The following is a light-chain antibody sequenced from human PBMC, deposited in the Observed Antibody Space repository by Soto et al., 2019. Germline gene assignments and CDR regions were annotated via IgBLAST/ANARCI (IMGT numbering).Light chain of an antibody. CDR2: EVS. CDR3: SSYTSSSTLDV. Sequence: QSALTQPPSASGSPGQSVTISCTGTKNDIGVYDFVSWYQQHPGKAPKLMIYEVSNRPSGVSNRFSGSKSGNTASLTISGLQAEDEADYYCSSYTSSSTLDVFGTGTKVTVL. V-gene: IGLV2-14*01. J-gene: IGLJ1*01. CDR1: KNDIGVYDF.